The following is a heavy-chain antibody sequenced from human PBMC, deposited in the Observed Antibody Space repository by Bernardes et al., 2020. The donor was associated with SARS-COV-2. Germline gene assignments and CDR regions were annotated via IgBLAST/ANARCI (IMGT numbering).Heavy chain of an antibody. Sequence: GESLKISCKGSGYSVTNYWISWVRQMPGKGLEWMGKIDPSDSYINDSPSFQGHVSMSVDTSISTAYLQWSSLKASDTAMYYCARLGGSGSYDGFDLWGQGTLVTVSS. CDR2: IDPSDSYI. CDR1: GYSVTNYW. J-gene: IGHJ3*01. V-gene: IGHV5-10-1*01. CDR3: ARLGGSGSYDGFDL. D-gene: IGHD3-10*01.